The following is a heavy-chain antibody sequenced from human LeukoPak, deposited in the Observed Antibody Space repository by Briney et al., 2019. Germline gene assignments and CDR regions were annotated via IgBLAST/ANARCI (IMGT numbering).Heavy chain of an antibody. CDR1: GFTFSHYW. V-gene: IGHV3-7*01. CDR3: VRDGGVSGYDLLDY. D-gene: IGHD5-12*01. CDR2: INQDGSEE. J-gene: IGHJ4*02. Sequence: GGSLRLSCAASGFTFSHYWMTWVRQAPGKGLEWVAQINQDGSEEYYMDSVKDRFTISRDNAKNSNSLRAEDTAVYYCVRDGGVSGYDLLDYWGQGTLVTVSS.